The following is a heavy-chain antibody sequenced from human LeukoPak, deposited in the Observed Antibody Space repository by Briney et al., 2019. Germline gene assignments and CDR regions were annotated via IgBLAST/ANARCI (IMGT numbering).Heavy chain of an antibody. CDR3: AKVEWELRTPGAFDI. CDR1: GFTFSSYE. D-gene: IGHD1-26*01. V-gene: IGHV3-48*03. J-gene: IGHJ3*02. CDR2: ISSSGSTI. Sequence: GGSLRLSCAASGFTFSSYEMHWVRQAPGKGLEWVSYISSSGSTIYYADSVKGRFTISRDNAKNSLYLQMNSLRAEDTAVYYCAKVEWELRTPGAFDIWGQGTMVTVSS.